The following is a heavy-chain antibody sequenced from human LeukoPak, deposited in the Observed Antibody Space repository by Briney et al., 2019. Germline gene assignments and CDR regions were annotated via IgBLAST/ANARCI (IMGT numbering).Heavy chain of an antibody. J-gene: IGHJ5*02. CDR1: GGSFSGYY. V-gene: IGHV4-34*01. CDR3: ARDYYDFWSGYLPYNWFDP. Sequence: PSETLSLTCAVYGGSFSGYYWSWIRQPPGKGLEWIGEINHSGSTNYNPSLKSRVTISVDTSKNQFSLKLSSVTAADTVVYYCARDYYDFWSGYLPYNWFDPWGQGTLVTVSS. D-gene: IGHD3-3*01. CDR2: INHSGST.